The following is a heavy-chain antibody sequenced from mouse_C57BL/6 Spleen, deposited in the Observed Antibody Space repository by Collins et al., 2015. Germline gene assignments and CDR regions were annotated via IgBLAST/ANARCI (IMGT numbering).Heavy chain of an antibody. Sequence: QVQLQQSGPELVKPGASVKISCKASGYAFSSSWINWVKQRPGKGLEWIGRIYPGDGDTNYNGKFKGKATLTADKSSSTAYMQLSSLTSEDSAVYFCARTNSYDPYAMDYWGQGTSVTVSS. D-gene: IGHD2-12*01. V-gene: IGHV1-82*01. J-gene: IGHJ4*01. CDR3: ARTNSYDPYAMDY. CDR1: GYAFSSSW. CDR2: IYPGDGDT.